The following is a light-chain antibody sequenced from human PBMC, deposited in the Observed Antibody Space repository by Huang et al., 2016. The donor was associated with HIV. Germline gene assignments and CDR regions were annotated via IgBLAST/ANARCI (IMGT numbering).Light chain of an antibody. CDR3: QQYHNTPPT. CDR2: ATS. Sequence: DIQMTQSPSSLSASEGDSVIITCRASQGISNSLAWYQQKPGKAPKLVLYATSRLESGVPSRVSGSGSGTHYILTISSLQPEDFATYYCQQYHNTPPTFGQGTKLDIK. J-gene: IGKJ2*01. V-gene: IGKV1-NL1*01. CDR1: QGISNS.